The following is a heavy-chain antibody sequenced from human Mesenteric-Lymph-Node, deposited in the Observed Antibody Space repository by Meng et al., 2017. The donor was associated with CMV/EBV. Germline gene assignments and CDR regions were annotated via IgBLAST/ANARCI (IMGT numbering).Heavy chain of an antibody. CDR3: ARSSGFGELLYSYGMDV. J-gene: IGHJ6*02. CDR2: IIPIFGTA. CDR1: GGTFSSYA. D-gene: IGHD3-10*01. V-gene: IGHV1-69*05. Sequence: SVKVSCKASGGTFSSYAISWVRQAPGQGLEWMGGIIPIFGTANYAQKFQGRVTITTDESTSTAYMELSSLRSEDTAVYYCARSSGFGELLYSYGMDVWGQGTTVTVS.